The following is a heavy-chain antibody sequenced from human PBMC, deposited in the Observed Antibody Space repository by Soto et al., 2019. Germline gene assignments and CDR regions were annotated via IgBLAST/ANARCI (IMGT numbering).Heavy chain of an antibody. V-gene: IGHV1-69*06. Sequence: ASVKVSCKASGGTFGSDAITWVRQAPGQGLEWVGRIIPIFGTTNYAQNLQGRVAISADKSTLTSYMELHSLTSDDTALYYCARDRTDSGYYTNWLDPWGQGTQVTVSS. CDR1: GGTFGSDA. J-gene: IGHJ5*02. CDR3: ARDRTDSGYYTNWLDP. D-gene: IGHD3-22*01. CDR2: IIPIFGTT.